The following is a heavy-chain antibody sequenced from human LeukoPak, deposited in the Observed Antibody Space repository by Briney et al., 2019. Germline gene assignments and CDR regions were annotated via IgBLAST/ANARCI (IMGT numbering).Heavy chain of an antibody. Sequence: SETLSLTCAVSGGSISSSNWWSWVRQPPGKGLEWMGEIYHSGSTNYNPSLKSRVTISVDKSKNQFSLKLSSVTAADTAVYYCARVGGYSSGWTNWFDPWGQGTLVTVSS. CDR3: ARVGGYSSGWTNWFDP. V-gene: IGHV4-4*02. CDR1: GGSISSSNW. D-gene: IGHD6-19*01. CDR2: IYHSGST. J-gene: IGHJ5*02.